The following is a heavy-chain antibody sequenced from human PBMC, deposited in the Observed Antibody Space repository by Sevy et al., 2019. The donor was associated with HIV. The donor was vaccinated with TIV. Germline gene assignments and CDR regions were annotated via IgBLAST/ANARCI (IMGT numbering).Heavy chain of an antibody. D-gene: IGHD3-16*01. Sequence: GGSLRLSCVASEFTFSSHSMNWVRQAPGKGLEWVSYISGGSRNIYYADSVKGRFTISRDNARNSLSLQMNSLRDEDTAVYYCVRDGQRGYDMAVWGQGTTVTVSS. V-gene: IGHV3-48*02. CDR2: ISGGSRNI. CDR1: EFTFSSHS. J-gene: IGHJ6*02. CDR3: VRDGQRGYDMAV.